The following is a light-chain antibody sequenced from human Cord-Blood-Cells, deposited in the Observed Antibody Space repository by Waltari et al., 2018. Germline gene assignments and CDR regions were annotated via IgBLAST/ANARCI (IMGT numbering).Light chain of an antibody. CDR2: DVS. CDR1: SSDVGGYNY. J-gene: IGLJ1*01. V-gene: IGLV2-11*01. Sequence: QSALTQPRSVSGSPGQSVTISCTGTSSDVGGYNYVSWYQQHPGKAPKLMIYDVSKRPAGVPDRFSGSNSGNTAARTISGLQAEDEADYYCCSYAGSYVYVFGTGTKVTVL. CDR3: CSYAGSYVYV.